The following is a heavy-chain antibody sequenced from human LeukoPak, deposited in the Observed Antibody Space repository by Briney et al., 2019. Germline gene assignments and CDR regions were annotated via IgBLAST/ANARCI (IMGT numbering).Heavy chain of an antibody. CDR3: ARGPYYYDSSSYFDY. CDR2: ISSSSSTI. D-gene: IGHD3-22*01. J-gene: IGHJ4*02. CDR1: GFTFSSYS. Sequence: GGSLRLSCAASGFTFSSYSMNWVRQAPGKGLEWVSYISSSSSTIYYADSVKGRFTISRDNAKNSLYLQMNSLRAEDTAVYYCARGPYYYDSSSYFDYWGQGTLVTVSS. V-gene: IGHV3-48*01.